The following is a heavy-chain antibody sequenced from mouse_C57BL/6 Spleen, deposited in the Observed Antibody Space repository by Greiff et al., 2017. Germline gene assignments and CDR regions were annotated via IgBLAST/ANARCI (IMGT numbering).Heavy chain of an antibody. J-gene: IGHJ1*03. CDR2: IDPEIGGT. D-gene: IGHD1-1*01. CDR1: GYTFTDYE. CDR3: TRSLITTVVAKYFDV. V-gene: IGHV1-15*01. Sequence: QVQLQQSGAELVRPGASVTLSCKASGYTFTDYEMHWVKQTPVHGLEWIGAIDPEIGGTAYNQKFKGKAILTADKSSSTAYMELRSLTSEDSAVYYCTRSLITTVVAKYFDVWGTGTTVTVSS.